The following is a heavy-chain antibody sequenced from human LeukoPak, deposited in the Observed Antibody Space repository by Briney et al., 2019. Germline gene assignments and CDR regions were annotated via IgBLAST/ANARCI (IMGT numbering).Heavy chain of an antibody. CDR3: ARDTRFYDSSAYYYFDY. Sequence: KPSETLSLTCTVSGASTSSYYWRWIRQPPGKGLEWIGDIYYRGSPNYNPSLKSRVTISIDASKNQFSLKLSSVTAADTAVYYCARDTRFYDSSAYYYFDYWGQGTLVTVSS. V-gene: IGHV4-59*01. J-gene: IGHJ4*02. CDR2: IYYRGSP. CDR1: GASTSSYY. D-gene: IGHD3-22*01.